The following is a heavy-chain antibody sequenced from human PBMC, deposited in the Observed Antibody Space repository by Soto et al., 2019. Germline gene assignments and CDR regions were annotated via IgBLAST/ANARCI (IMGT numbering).Heavy chain of an antibody. CDR3: AKDSSGAQVGGYYFDY. CDR2: ISYDGSNK. D-gene: IGHD3-16*01. Sequence: QVQLVESGGGVVQPGRSLRLSCAASVFTFSSYGMHRVRQAPGKGLEWVAVISYDGSNKYYADSVKGRFTISRDNSKNTLYLQMNSLRAEDTAVYYCAKDSSGAQVGGYYFDYWGQGTLVTVSS. V-gene: IGHV3-30*18. J-gene: IGHJ4*02. CDR1: VFTFSSYG.